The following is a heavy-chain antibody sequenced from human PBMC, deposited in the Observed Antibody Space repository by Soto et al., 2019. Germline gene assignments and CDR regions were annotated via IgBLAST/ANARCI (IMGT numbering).Heavy chain of an antibody. J-gene: IGHJ6*02. V-gene: IGHV3-30-3*01. Sequence: QVQLVESGGGVVQPGRSLRLSCAASGFTFSSYAMHWVRQAPGKGLEWVAVISYDGSNKYYADSVKGRFTISRDNSKNTLYLQMNSLRAEDTAVYYCARGSQLLWFGELTLGMDVWGQGTTVTVSS. CDR1: GFTFSSYA. CDR3: ARGSQLLWFGELTLGMDV. D-gene: IGHD3-10*01. CDR2: ISYDGSNK.